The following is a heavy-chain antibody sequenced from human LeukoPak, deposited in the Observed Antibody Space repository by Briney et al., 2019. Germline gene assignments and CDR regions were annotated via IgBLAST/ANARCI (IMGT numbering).Heavy chain of an antibody. CDR1: GFTFSSYA. D-gene: IGHD5-12*01. J-gene: IGHJ4*02. Sequence: PGRSLRLSCAASGFTFSSYAMNWVRQAPGKGLEWVSYISFSNSTLYYADSVRGRFTISRDNAKNSLSLQMNSPRAEDTAVYYCAGGGATSFDYWGQGILVTVSS. CDR2: ISFSNSTL. V-gene: IGHV3-48*04. CDR3: AGGGATSFDY.